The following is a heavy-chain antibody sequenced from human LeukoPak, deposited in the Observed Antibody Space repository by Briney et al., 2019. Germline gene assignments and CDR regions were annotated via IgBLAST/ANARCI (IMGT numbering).Heavy chain of an antibody. D-gene: IGHD4-17*01. CDR1: GGSISSYY. J-gene: IGHJ3*02. CDR3: ASLDNTGAFDI. Sequence: SETLSLTCTVSGGSISSYYWSWIRQPPGKGLEWIGYIYYSGSTNYNPSLKSRVTISVDTSKNQFSLKLSSVTAADTAVYYCASLDNTGAFDIWGQGTMVTVSS. CDR2: IYYSGST. V-gene: IGHV4-59*01.